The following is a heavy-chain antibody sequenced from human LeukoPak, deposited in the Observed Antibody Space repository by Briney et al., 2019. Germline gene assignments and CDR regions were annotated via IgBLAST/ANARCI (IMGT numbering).Heavy chain of an antibody. D-gene: IGHD1-26*01. CDR1: GYTFTDYY. Sequence: GASVKVSCQASGYTFTDYYMHWVRQAPGQGLEWMGWINPNSGGTNYAQQFQGRVTMARDTSISTAYMELSGLRSDDTAVYYCAREGPIVGATHLVDYWGQGTLVTVSS. J-gene: IGHJ4*02. V-gene: IGHV1-2*02. CDR2: INPNSGGT. CDR3: AREGPIVGATHLVDY.